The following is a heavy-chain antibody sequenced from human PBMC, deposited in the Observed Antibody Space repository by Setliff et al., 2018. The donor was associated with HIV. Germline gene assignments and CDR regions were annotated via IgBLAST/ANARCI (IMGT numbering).Heavy chain of an antibody. CDR2: IYYSGST. J-gene: IGHJ5*02. D-gene: IGHD3-22*01. Sequence: SETLSLTCTVSGGSISSSSYYWGWIRQPTGKGLEWIGNIYYSGSTYYNPSLKSRVTISVDTSENQFSLRLYSVTAADTAVYYCARYRYYYDSSGYGRWFDPWGQGTLVTVSS. CDR3: ARYRYYYDSSGYGRWFDP. V-gene: IGHV4-39*01. CDR1: GGSISSSSYY.